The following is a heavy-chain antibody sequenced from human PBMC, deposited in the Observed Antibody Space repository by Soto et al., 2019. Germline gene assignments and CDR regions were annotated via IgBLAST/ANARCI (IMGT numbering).Heavy chain of an antibody. V-gene: IGHV4-34*01. CDR2: INHSGST. CDR3: ARAGLRFLEWFIRPYYYGMDV. J-gene: IGHJ6*02. D-gene: IGHD3-3*01. CDR1: GGSFSGYY. Sequence: SETLSLTCAVYGGSFSGYYWSWIRQPPGKGLEWIGEINHSGSTNYNPSLKSRVTISVDTSKNQFSLKLSSVTAADTAVYYCARAGLRFLEWFIRPYYYGMDVWGQETTVTVFS.